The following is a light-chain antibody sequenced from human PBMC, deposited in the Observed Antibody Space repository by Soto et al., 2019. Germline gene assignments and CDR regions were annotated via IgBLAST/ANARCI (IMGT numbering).Light chain of an antibody. CDR1: SSDVGSYNL. J-gene: IGLJ3*02. V-gene: IGLV2-23*02. Sequence: QSALTQPASVSGSPGQSITISCTGTSSDVGSYNLDSWYQQHPGKAPKLMIYEVSKRPSGVSNRFSGSKSGNTASLTISGLQAEDEADYYCCSYAGSSTGVFGGGTQLTVL. CDR3: CSYAGSSTGV. CDR2: EVS.